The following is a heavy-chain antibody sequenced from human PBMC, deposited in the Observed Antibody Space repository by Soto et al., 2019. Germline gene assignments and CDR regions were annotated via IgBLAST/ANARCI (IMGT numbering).Heavy chain of an antibody. CDR3: ARHGYNYGGVYFDY. V-gene: IGHV3-66*04. J-gene: IGHJ4*02. CDR1: GVTVSSNY. D-gene: IGHD5-18*01. Sequence: EVQLGETGEGVDQPGGSLRLSCAASGVTVSSNYMSWVRQAPGKGLEWVSVIYSGDSTYYADSVKGRFTISRDNSKNTLYLQMNSLRAEDTAVYYCARHGYNYGGVYFDYWGQGTLVTVSS. CDR2: IYSGDST.